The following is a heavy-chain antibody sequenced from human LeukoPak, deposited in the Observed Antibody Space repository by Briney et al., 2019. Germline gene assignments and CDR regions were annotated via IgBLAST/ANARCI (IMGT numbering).Heavy chain of an antibody. V-gene: IGHV3-30*02. CDR3: AKDKKGLSSGWYPIDY. D-gene: IGHD6-19*01. J-gene: IGHJ4*02. CDR2: IRYDGSNK. Sequence: PGGSLRLSCAAPGFTFSSYGMHWVRQAPGKGLEWVAFIRYDGSNKYYADSVKGRFTISRDNSKNTLYLQMNSLRAEDTAVYYCAKDKKGLSSGWYPIDYWGQGTLVTVSS. CDR1: GFTFSSYG.